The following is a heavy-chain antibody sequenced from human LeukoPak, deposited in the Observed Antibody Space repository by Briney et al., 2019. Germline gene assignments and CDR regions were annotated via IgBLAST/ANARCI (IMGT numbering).Heavy chain of an antibody. Sequence: GGSLRLSCAASGFTFSTYAMSWVRHPPGKGLESVSIICGGGGTIYYADSVKGWFTISRDNSKNTLYLQMNSLRAEDTAVYYCAKDSGWYRNPFEYWGQGTLVTVSS. CDR2: ICGGGGTI. V-gene: IGHV3-23*01. CDR1: GFTFSTYA. CDR3: AKDSGWYRNPFEY. D-gene: IGHD6-19*01. J-gene: IGHJ4*02.